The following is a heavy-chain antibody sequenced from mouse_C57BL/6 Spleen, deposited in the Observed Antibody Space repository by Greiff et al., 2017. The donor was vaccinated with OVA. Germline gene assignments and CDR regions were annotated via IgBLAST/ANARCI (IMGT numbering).Heavy chain of an antibody. V-gene: IGHV1-59*01. J-gene: IGHJ2*01. CDR2: IDPSDSYT. CDR3: ARDGYSGSSYVDY. D-gene: IGHD1-1*01. Sequence: VQLQQSGAELVRPGTSVKLSCKASGYTFTSYWMHWVKQRPGQGLEWIGVIDPSDSYTNYNQKFKGKATLTVDTSSSTAYMQLSSLTSEDSAVYYCARDGYSGSSYVDYWGQGTTLTVSS. CDR1: GYTFTSYW.